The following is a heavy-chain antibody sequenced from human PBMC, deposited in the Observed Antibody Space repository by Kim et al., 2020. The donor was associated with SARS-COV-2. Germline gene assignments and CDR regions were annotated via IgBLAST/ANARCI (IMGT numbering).Heavy chain of an antibody. CDR1: GYSFTSYW. CDR3: ASGRYYDYVWGSYRSDYYYGMDV. CDR2: IYPGDSDT. V-gene: IGHV5-51*01. J-gene: IGHJ6*02. D-gene: IGHD3-16*02. Sequence: GESLKISCKGSGYSFTSYWIGWVRQMPGKGLEWMGIIYPGDSDTRYSPSFQGQVTISADKSISTAYLQWSSLKASDTAMYYCASGRYYDYVWGSYRSDYYYGMDVWGQGTTVTVSS.